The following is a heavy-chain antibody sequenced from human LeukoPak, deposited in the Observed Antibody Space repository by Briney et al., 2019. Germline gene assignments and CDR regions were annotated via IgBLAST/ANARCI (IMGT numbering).Heavy chain of an antibody. V-gene: IGHV4-59*01. CDR1: GGSISSYY. Sequence: SETLSLTCTVSGGSISSYYWSWIRQPPGKGLECIGYIYYSGNTNHNPSLKSRVTISIDTPKNQFSLKLSSVTPADTAVYYCARGGWLDAFDIWGQGTMVTVSS. D-gene: IGHD6-19*01. J-gene: IGHJ3*02. CDR2: IYYSGNT. CDR3: ARGGWLDAFDI.